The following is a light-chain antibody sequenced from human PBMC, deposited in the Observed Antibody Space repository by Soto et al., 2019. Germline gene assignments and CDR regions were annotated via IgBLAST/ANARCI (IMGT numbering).Light chain of an antibody. CDR3: QKYSSVPV. CDR1: QGIRNF. Sequence: DIQMTQSPTSLSASVGDRVTITCRASQGIRNFVAWYPQKPGKAPKLLIYAASTLQSGFPSRFSGSGSGTDFTLTINSLQPEDVATYSCQKYSSVPVFGPGTKVEIK. CDR2: AAS. J-gene: IGKJ3*01. V-gene: IGKV1-27*01.